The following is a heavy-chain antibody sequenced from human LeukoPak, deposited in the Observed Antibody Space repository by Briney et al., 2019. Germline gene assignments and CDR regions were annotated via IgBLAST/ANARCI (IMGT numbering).Heavy chain of an antibody. J-gene: IGHJ4*02. Sequence: GGSLRLSCAASGFTFSNYEMNWVRQAPGKGLEWVSYISSSGSTIYYADSVKGRFTISRDNAKNSLYLQMNSLRAEDTAVYYCARGHVPGSDRHWDYWGQGAVVTVSS. CDR2: ISSSGSTI. D-gene: IGHD3-10*01. CDR3: ARGHVPGSDRHWDY. CDR1: GFTFSNYE. V-gene: IGHV3-48*03.